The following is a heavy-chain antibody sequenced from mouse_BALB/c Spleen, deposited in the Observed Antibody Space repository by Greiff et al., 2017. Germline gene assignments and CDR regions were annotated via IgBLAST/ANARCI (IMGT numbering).Heavy chain of an antibody. D-gene: IGHD2-14*01. J-gene: IGHJ3*01. CDR1: GYSITSGYY. V-gene: IGHV3-6*02. Sequence: EVQLQESGPGLVKPSQSLSLTCSVTGYSITSGYYWNWIRQFPGNKLEWMGYISYDGSNNYNPSLKNRISITRDTSKNQFFLKLNSVTTEDTATYYCAREGDRYDAWFAYWGQGTLVTVSA. CDR2: ISYDGSN. CDR3: AREGDRYDAWFAY.